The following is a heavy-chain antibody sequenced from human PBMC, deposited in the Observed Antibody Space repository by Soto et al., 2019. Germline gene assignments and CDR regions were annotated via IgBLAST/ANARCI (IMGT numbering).Heavy chain of an antibody. Sequence: PGGSLRLSCAASGFTFSSYWMSWVRQAPGKGLEWVANIKQDGSEKYYVDSVKGRFTISRDNAKNSLYLQMNSLRAEDTAVYYCARVLRYFDWLPDKRYYYYYMDVWGKGTTVTVSS. V-gene: IGHV3-7*01. CDR1: GFTFSSYW. D-gene: IGHD3-9*01. CDR2: IKQDGSEK. CDR3: ARVLRYFDWLPDKRYYYYYMDV. J-gene: IGHJ6*03.